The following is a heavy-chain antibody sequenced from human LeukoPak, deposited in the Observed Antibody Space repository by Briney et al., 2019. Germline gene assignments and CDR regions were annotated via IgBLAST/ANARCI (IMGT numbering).Heavy chain of an antibody. CDR2: INPNSGGT. J-gene: IGHJ4*02. CDR3: ARDRWELLSALDY. CDR1: GYTFTGYY. D-gene: IGHD1-26*01. V-gene: IGHV1-2*02. Sequence: ASVKVSCKASGYTFTGYYMHWVRQAPGQGLVWMGWINPNSGGTNYAQKFKGRVTMTRDTSISTAYMELSRLRSDDTAVYYCARDRWELLSALDYWGQGTLVTVSS.